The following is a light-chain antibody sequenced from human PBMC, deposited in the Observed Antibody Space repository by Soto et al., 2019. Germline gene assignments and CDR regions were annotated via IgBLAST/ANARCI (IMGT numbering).Light chain of an antibody. V-gene: IGKV3-15*01. CDR2: VAS. CDR1: QSVSSN. J-gene: IGKJ4*01. CDR3: QQYNNWPLT. Sequence: EIVITQSPATLSVSPGERATLSRRASQSVSSNLAWYQQKPGQTPRLLIYVASTRATGVPARFTGSGSGTEFTLTITSXQPEDFAIYYCQQYNNWPLTFGGGTKVDIK.